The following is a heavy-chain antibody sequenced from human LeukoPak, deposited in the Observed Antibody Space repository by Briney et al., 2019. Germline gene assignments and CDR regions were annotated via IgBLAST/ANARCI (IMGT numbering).Heavy chain of an antibody. J-gene: IGHJ4*02. V-gene: IGHV3-53*04. CDR1: GFTVSSNY. CDR2: IFSGGST. D-gene: IGHD2-15*01. CDR3: ASGVARRISYYFDY. Sequence: PGGSLRLSCAASGFTVSSNYMSWVRQAPGKGLEWVSVIFSGGSTYYADSVKGRFTISRHNSKNTLYLQMNSLRAEDTAVYYCASGVARRISYYFDYWGQGTLVTVSS.